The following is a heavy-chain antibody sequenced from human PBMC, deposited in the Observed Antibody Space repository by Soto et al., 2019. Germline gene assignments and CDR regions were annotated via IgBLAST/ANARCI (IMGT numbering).Heavy chain of an antibody. J-gene: IGHJ4*02. CDR2: IYYSGST. Sequence: SETLSLTCTVSGGSVSRGSCYWSWIRQPPGKGLEWIGYIYYSGSTNYNPSLKSRVTISVDTSKNQFSLKLSSVTAADTAVYYCARGEYFDYWGQGTLVTVSS. CDR3: ARGEYFDY. V-gene: IGHV4-61*01. CDR1: GGSVSRGSCY.